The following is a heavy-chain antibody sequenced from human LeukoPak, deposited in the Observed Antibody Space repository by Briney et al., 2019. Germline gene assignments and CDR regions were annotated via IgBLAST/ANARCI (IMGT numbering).Heavy chain of an antibody. V-gene: IGHV3-53*05. J-gene: IGHJ4*02. CDR1: GFTVSSDY. CDR3: TRIHRATLNYFDS. Sequence: GGSLRLSCAGSGFTVSSDYMSWFGQVPGKDLKWVSIIYTGGSTYYADSVKGRFTISRDNSKNKLFLQMNSLRTEDTAVYYCTRIHRATLNYFDSWGQGTLVTVSS. CDR2: IYTGGST.